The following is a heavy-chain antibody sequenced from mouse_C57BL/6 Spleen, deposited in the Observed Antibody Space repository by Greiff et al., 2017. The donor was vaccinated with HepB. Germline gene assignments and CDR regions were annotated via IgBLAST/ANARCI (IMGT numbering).Heavy chain of an antibody. Sequence: EVKLVESGTVLARPGASVKMSCKTSGYTFTSYWMHWVKQRPGQGLEWIGAIYPGNSDTSYNQKFKGKAKLTAVTSASTAYMELSSLTNEDSAVYYCTGYYGSSYRDAMDYWGQGTSVTVSS. D-gene: IGHD1-1*01. CDR2: IYPGNSDT. CDR1: GYTFTSYW. V-gene: IGHV1-5*01. J-gene: IGHJ4*01. CDR3: TGYYGSSYRDAMDY.